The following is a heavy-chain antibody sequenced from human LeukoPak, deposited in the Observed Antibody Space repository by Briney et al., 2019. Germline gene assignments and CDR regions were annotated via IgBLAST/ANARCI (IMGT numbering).Heavy chain of an antibody. J-gene: IGHJ4*02. CDR3: ARVISYLDL. Sequence: PGGSLRLSCAASGFTFSRHWMHWVRQGPGKGLEWVSRIKSDGSETQYADSVKGRFTISRDNAHNTLYLQMTSLRPEDTAVYYCARVISYLDLWGQGALVTASS. D-gene: IGHD3/OR15-3a*01. CDR1: GFTFSRHW. V-gene: IGHV3-74*01. CDR2: IKSDGSET.